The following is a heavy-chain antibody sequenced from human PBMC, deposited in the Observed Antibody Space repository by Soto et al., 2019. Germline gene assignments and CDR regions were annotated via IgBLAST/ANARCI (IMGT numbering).Heavy chain of an antibody. V-gene: IGHV3-9*01. D-gene: IGHD3-10*01. J-gene: IGHJ4*02. CDR1: GLNFDDYA. CDR2: ISWNSGDT. Sequence: EVQLVESGGDLVQPGRSLRLSCAASGLNFDDYAMHWVRQAPGKGLEWVSGISWNSGDTDYVDSVKGRFTISRDNAKNSLYLQMNSLRPEDTAFYYCAKDRMTARGFAFDYWGQGTLVTVSS. CDR3: AKDRMTARGFAFDY.